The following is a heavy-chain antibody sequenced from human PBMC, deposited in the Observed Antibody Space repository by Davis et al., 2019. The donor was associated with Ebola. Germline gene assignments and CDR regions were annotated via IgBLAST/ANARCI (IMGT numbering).Heavy chain of an antibody. V-gene: IGHV1-2*04. CDR1: GYTFTSYG. Sequence: ASVKVSCKASGYTFTSYGISWVRQAPGQGLEWMGWINPNSGGTNYAQKFQGWVTMTRDTSISTAYMELSRLRSDDTAVYYCARVTGPSSSSAYYGMDVWGQGTTVTVSS. D-gene: IGHD6-6*01. J-gene: IGHJ6*02. CDR2: INPNSGGT. CDR3: ARVTGPSSSSAYYGMDV.